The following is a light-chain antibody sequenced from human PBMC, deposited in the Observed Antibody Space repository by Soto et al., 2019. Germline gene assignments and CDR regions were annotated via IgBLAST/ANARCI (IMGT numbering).Light chain of an antibody. CDR3: QQSYSNPALT. V-gene: IGKV1-39*01. CDR2: AAS. CDR1: QSISRY. J-gene: IGKJ4*01. Sequence: DIQMTQSPSSLSASVGDRVTITCRASQSISRYLNWYQQKPGKAPKLLIYAASSLQSGVPSRFSGSGSGTDFTLTISRRQPEDFATYYCQQSYSNPALTFGGANKLEIK.